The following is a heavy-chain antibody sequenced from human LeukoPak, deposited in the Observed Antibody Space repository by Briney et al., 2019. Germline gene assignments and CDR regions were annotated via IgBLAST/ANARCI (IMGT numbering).Heavy chain of an antibody. CDR1: GYIFTSYG. V-gene: IGHV1-18*01. CDR2: ISVYNGNT. Sequence: ATVTVSSTASGYIFTSYGISSVRQAPGQGLEWMGWISVYNGNTNYPQRLQGRVTITTDTSTTTACMELRSLRSDDAAVYYCARDINGYYYDSHGYYPTYLWGQGTLVTVSS. D-gene: IGHD3-22*01. CDR3: ARDINGYYYDSHGYYPTYL. J-gene: IGHJ5*02.